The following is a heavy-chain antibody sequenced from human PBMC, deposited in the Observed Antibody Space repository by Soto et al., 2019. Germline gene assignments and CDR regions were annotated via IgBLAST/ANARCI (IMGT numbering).Heavy chain of an antibody. Sequence: SVKVSCKASGGTFSSYAISWVRQAPGQGLEWMGGIIPIIGTANYAQKFQGRVTITADASTSTAYMELSRLRSDDTAVYYCARAVATESRDAFDIWGPGTMVTLSS. CDR2: IIPIIGTA. V-gene: IGHV1-69*13. CDR1: GGTFSSYA. D-gene: IGHD5-12*01. J-gene: IGHJ3*02. CDR3: ARAVATESRDAFDI.